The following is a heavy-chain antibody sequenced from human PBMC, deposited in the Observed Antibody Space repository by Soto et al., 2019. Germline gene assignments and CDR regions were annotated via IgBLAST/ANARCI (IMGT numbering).Heavy chain of an antibody. Sequence: GGSLRLSCTASGFTFSDYYMNWIRQAPGKGLEWVSDISSGGNTMYYADSVKGRFTISRDNARNSLYLQMNSLTAEDTAVYYCARGLLTYYDFWSGYSPRPYYYGMDVWGQGTTVTVSS. J-gene: IGHJ6*02. CDR2: ISSGGNTM. CDR3: ARGLLTYYDFWSGYSPRPYYYGMDV. D-gene: IGHD3-3*01. V-gene: IGHV3-11*01. CDR1: GFTFSDYY.